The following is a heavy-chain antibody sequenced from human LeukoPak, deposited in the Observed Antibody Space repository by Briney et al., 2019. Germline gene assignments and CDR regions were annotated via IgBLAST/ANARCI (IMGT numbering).Heavy chain of an antibody. CDR3: ASGWQLSALDY. D-gene: IGHD2-15*01. Sequence: GGSLRLSCAASGFTFSSYWMSWVRQAPGKGLEWVANIKQDGSEKYCVDSVKGRFTISRDNAKNSLYLQMNSLRAEDTAVYYCASGWQLSALDYWGQGTLVTVSS. V-gene: IGHV3-7*01. CDR1: GFTFSSYW. CDR2: IKQDGSEK. J-gene: IGHJ4*02.